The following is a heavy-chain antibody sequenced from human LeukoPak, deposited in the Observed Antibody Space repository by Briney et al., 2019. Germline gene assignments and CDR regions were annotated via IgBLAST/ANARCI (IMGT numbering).Heavy chain of an antibody. CDR1: GVSFSSYG. J-gene: IGHJ4*02. V-gene: IGHV3-30*18. CDR2: IGYDGSNK. D-gene: IGHD4-17*01. CDR3: VKDDRRYGDYGYFDY. Sequence: GGSLRLSCAASGVSFSSYGINWVRQAPGKGLEWVAVIGYDGSNKYYADSVKGRFTISRDTSKNTLYLQMNSLRAEDAAVYYCVKDDRRYGDYGYFDYWGQGALDTVSS.